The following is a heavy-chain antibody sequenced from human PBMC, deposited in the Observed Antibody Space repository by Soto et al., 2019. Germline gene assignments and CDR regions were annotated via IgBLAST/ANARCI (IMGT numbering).Heavy chain of an antibody. J-gene: IGHJ4*02. Sequence: QVQLQQWGAGLLKPSETLSLTCAVYGGSFSGYYWSWIRQPPGKGLEWIGEINHSGSTNYNPSLKSRVTISVDTSKNQFSLKLSSVTAADTAVYYCARITMVRGVRYYFDYWGQGTLVTVSS. D-gene: IGHD3-10*01. V-gene: IGHV4-34*01. CDR1: GGSFSGYY. CDR2: INHSGST. CDR3: ARITMVRGVRYYFDY.